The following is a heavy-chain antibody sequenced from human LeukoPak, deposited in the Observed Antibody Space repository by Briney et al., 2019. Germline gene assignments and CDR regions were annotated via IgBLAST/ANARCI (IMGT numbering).Heavy chain of an antibody. CDR2: ITSSGTHI. CDR1: GFTFSSFN. D-gene: IGHD2-15*01. V-gene: IGHV3-21*01. Sequence: GGSLRLSCAASGFTFSSFNMNWVRQAPGKAMEWVSSITSSGTHIFYADSVRGRFTISRDNAKNSLYLQMDSLGPDDTAVYYCARVVVAATQGYYYMDVWGKGTTVTVSS. CDR3: ARVVVAATQGYYYMDV. J-gene: IGHJ6*03.